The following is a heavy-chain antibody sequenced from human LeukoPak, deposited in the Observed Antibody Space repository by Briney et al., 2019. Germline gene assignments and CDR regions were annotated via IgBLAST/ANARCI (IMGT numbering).Heavy chain of an antibody. CDR2: ISSSSSDT. V-gene: IGHV3-11*05. D-gene: IGHD3-22*01. J-gene: IGHJ4*02. Sequence: GGSLRLSCATSGFPFSDYYMSWIRRAPGKGLEWLSHISSSSSDTNYADSVKGRFTISRDNVKRSLYLQMSSLRAEDTAVYYCARDFIHRSGEADYWGQGTLVTVSS. CDR3: ARDFIHRSGEADY. CDR1: GFPFSDYY.